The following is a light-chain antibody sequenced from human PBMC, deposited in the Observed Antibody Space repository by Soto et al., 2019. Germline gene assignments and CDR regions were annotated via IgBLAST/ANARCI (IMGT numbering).Light chain of an antibody. CDR3: RSYDRGLSVGV. J-gene: IGLJ3*02. CDR1: SSNIGAGFA. Sequence: QSVLTQPPSVSGAPGQRVTISCTGSSSNIGAGFAVHWYQQLPGTAPKLLIFADSNRPSGVPDRFSGSKSGSSASLAIAGVQAADEADYYCRSYDRGLSVGVFGGGTKLTVL. V-gene: IGLV1-40*01. CDR2: ADS.